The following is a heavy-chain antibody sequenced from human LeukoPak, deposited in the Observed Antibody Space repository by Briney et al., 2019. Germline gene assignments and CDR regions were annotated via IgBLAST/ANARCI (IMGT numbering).Heavy chain of an antibody. CDR1: GFTFSRHA. V-gene: IGHV3-23*01. CDR2: ISGSGSGGST. CDR3: AKFLAGVAVAGTDFDY. J-gene: IGHJ4*02. D-gene: IGHD6-19*01. Sequence: PGGSLRLSCAASGFTFSRHAMNWVRQAPGKGWEWVPGISGSGSGGSTYYADSVKGRFTISRDNSKNTLYLQMNSLRAEDTAVYYCAKFLAGVAVAGTDFDYWGQGTLVAVSS.